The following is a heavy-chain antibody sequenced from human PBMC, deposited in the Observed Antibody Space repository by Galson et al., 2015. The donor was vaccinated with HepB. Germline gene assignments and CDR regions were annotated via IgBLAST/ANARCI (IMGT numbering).Heavy chain of an antibody. CDR1: GFTFSSYA. CDR2: ISYDGSNK. CDR3: ARDASEQQLGYYFDY. J-gene: IGHJ4*02. D-gene: IGHD6-13*01. V-gene: IGHV3-30-3*01. Sequence: SLRLSCAASGFTFSSYAMHWVRQAPGKGLEWVAVISYDGSNKYYADSVKGRFTISRDNSKNTLYLQMNSLRAEDTAVYYCARDASEQQLGYYFDYWGQGTLVTVSS.